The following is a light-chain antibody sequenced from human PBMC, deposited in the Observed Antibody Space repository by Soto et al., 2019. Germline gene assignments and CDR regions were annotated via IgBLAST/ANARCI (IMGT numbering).Light chain of an antibody. J-gene: IGKJ5*01. Sequence: AIQLTQSPSSLSASVGDRVTITCRASQDIRGALAWYHQKPGKAPKILIYDVSSLQSGVPSRFSGSSYGTDFTLTISGLQPEDFATYYCQQFNSYPIIFGQGTRLDIK. V-gene: IGKV1-13*02. CDR2: DVS. CDR3: QQFNSYPII. CDR1: QDIRGA.